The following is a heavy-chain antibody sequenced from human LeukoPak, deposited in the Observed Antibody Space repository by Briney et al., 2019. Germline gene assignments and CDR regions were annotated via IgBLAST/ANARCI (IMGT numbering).Heavy chain of an antibody. CDR1: GFTFSSYG. CDR2: ISYDGSNK. V-gene: IGHV3-30*18. CDR3: AKGLRMIVVAGDY. D-gene: IGHD3-22*01. J-gene: IGHJ4*02. Sequence: GGSLRLSCAASGFTFSSYGMHWVRQAPGKGLEWVAVISYDGSNKYYADSVKGRFIISRDNSKNTLYLQMNSLRAEDTAVYYCAKGLRMIVVAGDYWGQGTLVTVSS.